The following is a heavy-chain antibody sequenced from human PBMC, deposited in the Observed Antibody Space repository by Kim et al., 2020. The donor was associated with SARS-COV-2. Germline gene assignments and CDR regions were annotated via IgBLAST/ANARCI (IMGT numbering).Heavy chain of an antibody. J-gene: IGHJ4*02. CDR2: ISGSGGNT. CDR3: AKSSSSWYDLSLFDY. V-gene: IGHV3-23*01. D-gene: IGHD6-13*01. CDR1: GFTFSGYA. Sequence: GGSLRLSCAASGFTFSGYAMGWVRQAPGKGLEWVSAISGSGGNTYYADSVKRRFTISRDNSRNTLYLQMNSLRAEDTAVYYCAKSSSSWYDLSLFDYWGQGTLVTVSS.